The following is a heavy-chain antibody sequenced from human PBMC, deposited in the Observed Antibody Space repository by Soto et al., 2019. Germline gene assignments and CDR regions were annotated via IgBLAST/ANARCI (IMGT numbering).Heavy chain of an antibody. CDR1: GGSISSSSYY. Sequence: SETLSLACTVSGGSISSSSYYWGWIRQPPGKGLEWIGSIYYSGSTYYNPSLKSRVTISVDTSKNQFSLKLSSVTAADTAVYYCARTRAVWFHPWGQGTLVT. J-gene: IGHJ5*02. D-gene: IGHD6-19*01. CDR2: IYYSGST. V-gene: IGHV4-39*01. CDR3: ARTRAVWFHP.